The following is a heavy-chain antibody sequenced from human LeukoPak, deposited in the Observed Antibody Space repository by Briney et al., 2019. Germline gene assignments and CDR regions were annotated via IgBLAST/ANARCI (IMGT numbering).Heavy chain of an antibody. V-gene: IGHV3-23*01. J-gene: IGHJ4*02. CDR3: ATRPSNTWSGPLDY. Sequence: PGGSLRLSCVVSEFIFSSSAMSWVRQAPGKGLEWVSLIRGSGYNTYYADSVKGRFTISRDNSKNTVYLQMNSLRAEDTAVYYCATRPSNTWSGPLDYWGQGTLVTVSS. CDR1: EFIFSSSA. D-gene: IGHD6-13*01. CDR2: IRGSGYNT.